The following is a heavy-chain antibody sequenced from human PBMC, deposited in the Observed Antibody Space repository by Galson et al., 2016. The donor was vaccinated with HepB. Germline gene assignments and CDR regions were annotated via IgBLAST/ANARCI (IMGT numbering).Heavy chain of an antibody. CDR3: ASFPDCIGNTCYTLLDD. J-gene: IGHJ4*02. D-gene: IGHD2-15*01. CDR2: INSDGSTT. Sequence: SLRLSCAASGFSFSSYWMRWVRQPPGKGLVWVSRINSDGSTTEYADSVKGRFTISRDNSKNTLYLQMSSLRAEDTAVYYWASFPDCIGNTCYTLLDDWGQGTLVTVSS. CDR1: GFSFSSYW. V-gene: IGHV3-74*03.